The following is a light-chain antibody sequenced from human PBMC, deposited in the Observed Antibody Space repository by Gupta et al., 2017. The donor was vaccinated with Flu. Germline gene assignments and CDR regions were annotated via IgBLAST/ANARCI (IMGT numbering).Light chain of an antibody. CDR3: SAGDDSLNGRV. CDR2: YDD. Sequence: QSVLTQPPSVSEAPRKRVTIPCSGSSSNIRNNAVNWYQQLAEKAPKLLIDYDDRLPSGVARLSSGSKAGTSASLAIGGLQSDDEADYYCSAGDDSLNGRVFGGGTKLTVL. V-gene: IGLV1-36*01. J-gene: IGLJ3*02. CDR1: SSNIRNNA.